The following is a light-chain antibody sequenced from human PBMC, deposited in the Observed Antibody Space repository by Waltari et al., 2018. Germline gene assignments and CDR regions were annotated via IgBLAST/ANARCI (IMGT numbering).Light chain of an antibody. V-gene: IGLV3-1*01. CDR2: QDS. CDR3: QAWDSSTVV. CDR1: KLGNKY. Sequence: SYELTQPPSVSVSPGQTASITCSGDKLGNKYACWYLQKPGQSPLLVIYQDSKRPSGIPGRFSGSNSWNTATLTISGTQAMDEADYYCQAWDSSTVVFGGGTKLTVL. J-gene: IGLJ2*01.